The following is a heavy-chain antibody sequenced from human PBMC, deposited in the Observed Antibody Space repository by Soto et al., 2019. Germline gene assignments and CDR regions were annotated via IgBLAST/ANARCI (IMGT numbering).Heavy chain of an antibody. V-gene: IGHV3-30-3*01. CDR2: ISYDGSNK. D-gene: IGHD3-10*01. CDR3: ARPDYGSGSYPDY. J-gene: IGHJ4*02. Sequence: QVQLVESGGGVVQPGRSLRLSCAASGFTFSSYAMQWVRQAPGKGLEWVAVISYDGSNKYYADSVKGRFTISRDNSKNTLYLQMNSRRAEDTAVYYCARPDYGSGSYPDYWGKGTLVTVSS. CDR1: GFTFSSYA.